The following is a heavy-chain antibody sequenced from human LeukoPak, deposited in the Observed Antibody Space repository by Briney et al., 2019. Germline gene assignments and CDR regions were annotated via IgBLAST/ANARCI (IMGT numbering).Heavy chain of an antibody. CDR1: GGSFSGYY. J-gene: IGHJ3*02. CDR2: INHSGST. CDR3: ARLRLKYYDFWSGYSQGAFDI. Sequence: SETLSLTCAVYGGSFSGYYWSWIRQPPGKGLEWIGEINHSGSTNYNPSHESRVTISVDTSKNQFSLKLSSVTAADTAVYYCARLRLKYYDFWSGYSQGAFDIWGQGTMVTVSS. D-gene: IGHD3-3*01. V-gene: IGHV4-34*01.